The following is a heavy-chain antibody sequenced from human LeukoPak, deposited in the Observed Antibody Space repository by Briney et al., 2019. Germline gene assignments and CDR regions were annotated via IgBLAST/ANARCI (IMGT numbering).Heavy chain of an antibody. CDR1: GGSFIGYY. Sequence: SETLSLTCAVCGGSFIGYYWSWIRQPPGKGLEWIGEINHSGSTNYNPSLKSRVTISVDTSKNQFSLKLSSVTAADTAVYYCARGEVVVVPAAMGYYYYMDVWGKVTSVTVSS. CDR3: ARGEVVVVPAAMGYYYYMDV. J-gene: IGHJ6*03. D-gene: IGHD2-2*01. CDR2: INHSGST. V-gene: IGHV4-34*01.